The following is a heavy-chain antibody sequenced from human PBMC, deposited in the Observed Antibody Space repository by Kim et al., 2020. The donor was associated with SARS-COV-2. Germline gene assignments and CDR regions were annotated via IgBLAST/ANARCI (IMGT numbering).Heavy chain of an antibody. D-gene: IGHD3-10*01. V-gene: IGHV3-15*01. Sequence: GGSLRLSCAGTGFIFSDAWMSWVRQAPGKGLEWVARIKSKSDGGTRDYAAVVKGRFTISRDDSKNTLYMQMNGLKTEDTAVYYCTFGPAWGHGSLVIVSS. CDR1: GFIFSDAW. CDR3: TFGPA. J-gene: IGHJ4*01. CDR2: IKSKSDGGTR.